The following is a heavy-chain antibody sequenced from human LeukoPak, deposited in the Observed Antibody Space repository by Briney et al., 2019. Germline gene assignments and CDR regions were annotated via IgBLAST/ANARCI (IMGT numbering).Heavy chain of an antibody. CDR2: INHSGST. Sequence: SETLSLTCAVYGGSFSGFYWSWIRQPPGKGLEWIGEINHSGSTNYNPSLESRVTISVDTSKNQFSLKLSSVTAADTAVYYCVRTGYSGYRVGYDYWGQGTLVTVSS. CDR1: GGSFSGFY. CDR3: VRTGYSGYRVGYDY. D-gene: IGHD5-12*01. J-gene: IGHJ4*02. V-gene: IGHV4-34*01.